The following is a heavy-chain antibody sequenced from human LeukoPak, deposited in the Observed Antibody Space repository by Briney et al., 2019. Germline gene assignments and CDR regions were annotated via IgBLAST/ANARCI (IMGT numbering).Heavy chain of an antibody. CDR1: GGSFSVYY. Sequence: PSETLSLTCAVYGGSFSVYYCSWIRQPPGKGLEWIGEINHSGSTNYNPSLKSRVTISVDTSKNQFSLKLSSVTAADTAVYYCASRYSGSYSAGEPDGYYFDYWGQGTLVTVSS. D-gene: IGHD1-26*01. CDR3: ASRYSGSYSAGEPDGYYFDY. V-gene: IGHV4-34*01. CDR2: INHSGST. J-gene: IGHJ4*02.